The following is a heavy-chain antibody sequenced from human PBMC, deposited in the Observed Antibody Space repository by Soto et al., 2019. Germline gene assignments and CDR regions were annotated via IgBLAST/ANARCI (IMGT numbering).Heavy chain of an antibody. Sequence: SETLSLTCAVYGGSFSGYYWTWIRQPPGTGLEWIGEINHSGSTNYNPSLKSRVTISVDTSKNQFSLKLTSVTAADTAVYYCAKDGGSSGWSYFMSWGQGTLVTVSS. D-gene: IGHD6-19*01. J-gene: IGHJ5*02. V-gene: IGHV4-34*01. CDR1: GGSFSGYY. CDR3: AKDGGSSGWSYFMS. CDR2: INHSGST.